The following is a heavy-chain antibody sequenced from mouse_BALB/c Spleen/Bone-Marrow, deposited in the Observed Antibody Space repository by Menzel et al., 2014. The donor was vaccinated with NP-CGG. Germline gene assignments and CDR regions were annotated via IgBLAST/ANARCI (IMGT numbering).Heavy chain of an antibody. V-gene: IGHV1-69*01. J-gene: IGHJ2*01. CDR2: IDTSDSYT. CDR3: ARSYYGSSYFDY. D-gene: IGHD1-1*01. CDR1: GYTFTDYW. Sequence: VQLQQSGAELVMLGASVKMSCKASGYTFTDYWMHWVKQRPGQGLEWIGAIDTSDSYTSYNQKFKGKATLTVDESSSTAYMQLSSLTSEDSAVYYCARSYYGSSYFDYWGQGTTLTVSS.